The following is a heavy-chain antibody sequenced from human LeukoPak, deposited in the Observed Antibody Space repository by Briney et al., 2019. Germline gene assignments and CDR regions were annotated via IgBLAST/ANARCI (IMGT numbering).Heavy chain of an antibody. J-gene: IGHJ5*02. CDR1: GGTFNNYA. Sequence: GSSVKVSCKASGGTFNNYAVSWVRQAPGQGLEWLGGIVPIFGTTNYTQNFQGRITITADESTNTAYMGLSSLRSDDTAVYYCARSYLVFNWFDPWGQGTLVTVSS. CDR2: IVPIFGTT. D-gene: IGHD2-8*01. V-gene: IGHV1-69*01. CDR3: ARSYLVFNWFDP.